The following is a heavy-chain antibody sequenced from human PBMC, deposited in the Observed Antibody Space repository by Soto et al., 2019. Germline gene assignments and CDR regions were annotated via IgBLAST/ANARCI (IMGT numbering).Heavy chain of an antibody. J-gene: IGHJ4*02. CDR3: ARGSIAAAVGY. CDR2: INAGNGNT. Sequence: QVQLVHSGAEWKKPGASGKVSGKASGYTFTSYAMHWVRQAPGQRLEWMGWINAGNGNTKYSQKFQGRVTIPRDTSASTAYMELSSLRSKDTALYDCARGSIAAAVGYWGQGTLVTVSS. V-gene: IGHV1-3*01. CDR1: GYTFTSYA. D-gene: IGHD6-13*01.